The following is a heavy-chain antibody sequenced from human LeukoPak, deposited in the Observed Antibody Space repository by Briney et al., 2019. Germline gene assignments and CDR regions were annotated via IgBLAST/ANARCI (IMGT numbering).Heavy chain of an antibody. V-gene: IGHV4-39*07. CDR1: GGSISSSSYY. Sequence: SETLSLTCTVSGGSISSSSYYWGWIRQPPGKGLEWIGSIYYSGSTYYNPSLKSRVTISVDTSKNQFSLKLSSVTAADTAVYYCASTLYNWNGGHYMDVWGKGTTVTVSS. CDR3: ASTLYNWNGGHYMDV. D-gene: IGHD1-20*01. CDR2: IYYSGST. J-gene: IGHJ6*03.